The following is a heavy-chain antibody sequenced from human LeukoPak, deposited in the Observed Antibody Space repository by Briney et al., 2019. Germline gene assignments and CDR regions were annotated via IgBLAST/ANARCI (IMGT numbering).Heavy chain of an antibody. Sequence: SETLSFTCTVSGASIDAYYWSWIRQTPGKELTWIGFVHSSGTTKHNPSLKGRVTISVDTSKNQFSLKISSVTPADTAVYFCARDYPWFDSWGQGTLVTVSS. CDR1: GASIDAYY. CDR2: VHSSGTT. V-gene: IGHV4-59*01. J-gene: IGHJ5*01. CDR3: ARDYPWFDS. D-gene: IGHD3-16*02.